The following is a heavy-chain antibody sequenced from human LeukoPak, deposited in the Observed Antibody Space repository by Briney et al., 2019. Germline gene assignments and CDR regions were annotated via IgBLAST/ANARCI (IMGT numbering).Heavy chain of an antibody. CDR3: AKDNHFGVVIIGYYGMDV. D-gene: IGHD3-3*01. Sequence: PGGSLTLSCAASGFTFSSYAMNWVRQAPGKGLEWVSAISNSGCSTYYADSVKGRFTISRDNSKNKLYLKMNSLRAEDTAVYHCAKDNHFGVVIIGYYGMDVWGQGTTVTVSS. V-gene: IGHV3-23*01. CDR2: ISNSGCST. J-gene: IGHJ6*02. CDR1: GFTFSSYA.